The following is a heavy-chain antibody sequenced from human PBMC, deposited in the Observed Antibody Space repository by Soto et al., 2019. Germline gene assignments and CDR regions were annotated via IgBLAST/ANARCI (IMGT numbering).Heavy chain of an antibody. J-gene: IGHJ4*02. D-gene: IGHD6-6*01. CDR1: RFSMSSCY. V-gene: IGHV1-46*01. Sequence: WKECRFSMSSCYVRCVRQENRQGLEWMGIINPSVGSTSYPQKLKGRVTMTRDTSTSTVYMELNSLRSEDTAVYYCARDLLGGSSSSEYGGQGTLVTVSS. CDR2: INPSVGST. CDR3: ARDLLGGSSSSEY.